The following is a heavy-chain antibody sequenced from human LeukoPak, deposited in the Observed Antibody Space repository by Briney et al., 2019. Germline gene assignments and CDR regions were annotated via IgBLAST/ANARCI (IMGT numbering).Heavy chain of an antibody. Sequence: AEIRSLTCTVAGASISSYYWSWIRQPPGKGLEWIWFISYSGSTNYNPSLKSRVTISGDTSKNQLSLKLSSVTAAATAVYYCARHVLVPAPRGWLDPCGQGTLGTVSS. V-gene: IGHV4-59*08. CDR2: ISYSGST. CDR3: ARHVLVPAPRGWLDP. D-gene: IGHD2-2*01. CDR1: GASISSYY. J-gene: IGHJ5*02.